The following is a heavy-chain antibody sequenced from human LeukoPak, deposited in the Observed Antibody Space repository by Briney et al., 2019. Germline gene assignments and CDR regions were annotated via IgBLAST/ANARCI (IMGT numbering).Heavy chain of an antibody. J-gene: IGHJ4*02. V-gene: IGHV3-9*01. CDR2: ISWNSGSI. Sequence: PGGSLRLSCTASGFTFDDYAMHWVRQAPGKGLKWVSGISWNSGSIGYADSVKGRFTISRDNAKNSLYLQMNSLRAEDTALYYCAKDMTSGGWYYYFDCWGQGTLVTVSS. CDR1: GFTFDDYA. D-gene: IGHD6-19*01. CDR3: AKDMTSGGWYYYFDC.